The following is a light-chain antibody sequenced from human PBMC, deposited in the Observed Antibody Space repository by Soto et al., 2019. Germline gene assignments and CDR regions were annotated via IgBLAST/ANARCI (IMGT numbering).Light chain of an antibody. Sequence: EIVLTKSPATLSLSPGERATLSCRASQSVSSYLAWYQQKPGQAPRLLIYDASNRATGIPARFSGSGSGTDFTLTISSLEPEDFAVYYCQQRSNRPWTFGQGTKV. CDR1: QSVSSY. V-gene: IGKV3-11*01. CDR3: QQRSNRPWT. J-gene: IGKJ1*01. CDR2: DAS.